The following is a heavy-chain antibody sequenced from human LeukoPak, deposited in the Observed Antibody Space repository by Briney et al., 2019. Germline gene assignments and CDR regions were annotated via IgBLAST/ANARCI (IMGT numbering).Heavy chain of an antibody. Sequence: GGSLRLSCAASGFMLIDYDMSWVRQTPGQGLQWVSVIGGSGGTTYYADSVKGRFTISRDNSKNTLYLQMNSLRAEDTAVYYCAKDDDSSVYYYPDYWGQGSLVTVSS. CDR3: AKDDDSSVYYYPDY. D-gene: IGHD3-22*01. CDR1: GFMLIDYD. V-gene: IGHV3-23*01. J-gene: IGHJ4*02. CDR2: IGGSGGTT.